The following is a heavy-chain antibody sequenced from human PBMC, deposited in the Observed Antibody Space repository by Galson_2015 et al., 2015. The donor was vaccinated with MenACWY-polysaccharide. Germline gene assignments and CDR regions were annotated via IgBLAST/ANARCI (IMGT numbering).Heavy chain of an antibody. CDR1: GFTFDDYA. CDR2: ISWNSGSI. J-gene: IGHJ5*02. Sequence: SLRLSCAASGFTFDDYAMHWVRQAPGKGLEWVSGISWNSGSIGYADPVKGRFTISRDNAKNSLYLQMNSLRAEDTALYYCAKAGHSGSYSNWFDPWGQGTLVTVSS. D-gene: IGHD1-26*01. CDR3: AKAGHSGSYSNWFDP. V-gene: IGHV3-9*01.